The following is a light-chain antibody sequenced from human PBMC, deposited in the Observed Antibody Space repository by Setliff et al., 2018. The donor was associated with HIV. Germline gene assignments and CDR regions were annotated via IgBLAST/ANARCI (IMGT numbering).Light chain of an antibody. CDR1: SSDVGSYSL. CDR3: CSYAGSSTPYV. V-gene: IGLV2-23*02. CDR2: EVT. J-gene: IGLJ1*01. Sequence: QSVLTQPASVSGSPGQSITISCTGTSSDVGSYSLVSWYQQHPGKAPKPIIYEVTKRPSGVSNRFSGSKSGNTASLTISGLQAEDEADYYCCSYAGSSTPYVFGTGTKVTVL.